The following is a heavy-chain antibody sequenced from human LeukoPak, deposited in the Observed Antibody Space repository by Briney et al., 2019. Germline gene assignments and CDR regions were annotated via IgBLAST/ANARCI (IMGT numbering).Heavy chain of an antibody. V-gene: IGHV4-39*01. J-gene: IGHJ4*02. CDR2: IYYSGST. CDR1: GGSISSSSYY. Sequence: PSETLSLTCTVSGGSISSSSYYWGWIRQPPGKGLEWIGSIYYSGSTYYNPSLKSRVTISVDTSKNQFSLNLSSVTAADTAVYYCARQPGYYDILTGYYTTPEFDYWGQGTLVTVSS. CDR3: ARQPGYYDILTGYYTTPEFDY. D-gene: IGHD3-9*01.